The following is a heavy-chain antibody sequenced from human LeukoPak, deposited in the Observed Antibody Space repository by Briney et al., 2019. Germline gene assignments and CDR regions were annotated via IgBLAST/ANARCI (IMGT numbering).Heavy chain of an antibody. CDR3: ARQSNQYCGGDCYLRWFDP. Sequence: SETLSLTCTVSGGPISSYYWSWIRQPPGKGLEWIGYIYYSGSTNYNPSLKSRVTISVDTSKNQFSLKLSSVTAADTAVYYCARQSNQYCGGDCYLRWFDPWGQGTLVTVSS. J-gene: IGHJ5*02. CDR2: IYYSGST. CDR1: GGPISSYY. D-gene: IGHD2-21*02. V-gene: IGHV4-59*08.